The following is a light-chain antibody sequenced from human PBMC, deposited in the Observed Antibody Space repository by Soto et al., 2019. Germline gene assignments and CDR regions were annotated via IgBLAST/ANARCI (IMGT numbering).Light chain of an antibody. Sequence: EIVLTQSPATLSLSPGESATLSCRASQSISSKLVWYQQKPGQAPRLLIYDASTRATGIPARFSGSGSGTDFTLTISSLEPEDFAVYYCQQCSVWPLTFGGGTRVEMK. J-gene: IGKJ4*01. CDR2: DAS. CDR1: QSISSK. CDR3: QQCSVWPLT. V-gene: IGKV3-11*01.